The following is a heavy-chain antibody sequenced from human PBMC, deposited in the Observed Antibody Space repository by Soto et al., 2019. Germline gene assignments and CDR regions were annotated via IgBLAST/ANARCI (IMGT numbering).Heavy chain of an antibody. CDR1: GFTFSSYW. CDR2: IKQDGSEK. V-gene: IGHV3-7*01. CDR3: ARYSIAVAGTWGNWFDP. J-gene: IGHJ5*02. D-gene: IGHD6-19*01. Sequence: PGGSLRLSCAASGFTFSSYWMSWVRQAPGKGLEWVANIKQDGSEKYYVDSVKGRFTISRDNAKNSLYLQMNSLRAEDTAVYYCARYSIAVAGTWGNWFDPWGQGTLVTVSS.